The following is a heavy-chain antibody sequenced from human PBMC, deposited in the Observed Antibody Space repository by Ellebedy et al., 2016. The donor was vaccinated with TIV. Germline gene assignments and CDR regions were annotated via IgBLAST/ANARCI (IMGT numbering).Heavy chain of an antibody. CDR3: AKDMVGGWGSFDY. CDR1: GFTFEDFA. CDR2: ISWNSDRI. D-gene: IGHD6-19*01. V-gene: IGHV3-9*01. Sequence: SLKISCAASGFTFEDFAMHWVRQAPGKGLEWVSGISWNSDRIDYADSVKGRFTISRDNAKNSLYLQMNSLRAEDTALYYCAKDMVGGWGSFDYWGQGTLVTVSS. J-gene: IGHJ4*02.